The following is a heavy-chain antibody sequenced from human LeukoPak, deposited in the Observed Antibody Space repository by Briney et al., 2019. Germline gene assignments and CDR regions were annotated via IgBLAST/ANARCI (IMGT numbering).Heavy chain of an antibody. V-gene: IGHV3-9*01. CDR1: GFTFDDYA. Sequence: GGSLRLSCAGSGFTFDDYAMHWVRHTPGKGLEWVSGISWNSGNIAYADFVGGRFTISRDNAKNSLSLQMNSLSDEDTAVYYCAKDAYGGPTFFYYMDVWGKGTTVTVSS. D-gene: IGHD2/OR15-2a*01. CDR3: AKDAYGGPTFFYYMDV. J-gene: IGHJ6*03. CDR2: ISWNSGNI.